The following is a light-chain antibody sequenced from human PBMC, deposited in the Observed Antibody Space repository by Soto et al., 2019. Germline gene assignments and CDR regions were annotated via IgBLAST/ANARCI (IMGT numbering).Light chain of an antibody. CDR3: RQYKAYPIT. J-gene: IGKJ5*01. CDR1: QNINYA. V-gene: IGKV1-5*03. CDR2: KAS. Sequence: DIQTTQSPSTLSASVGDRVTITCRASQNINYALAWYQQKSGKAPKVLIYKASSLESGVPSRFSGSGSGTEFTLTISSLQPDDFASYYCRQYKAYPITFGQGTRLEIK.